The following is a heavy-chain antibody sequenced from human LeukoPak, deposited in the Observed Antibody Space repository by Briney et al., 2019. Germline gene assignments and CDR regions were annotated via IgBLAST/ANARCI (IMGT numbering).Heavy chain of an antibody. D-gene: IGHD1-26*01. CDR3: ARVYSGSFSPFDY. CDR2: INWNGGIT. J-gene: IGHJ4*02. Sequence: GGSLRLSCAASGFTFDDYGMNWVRQAPGKGLEWVSSINWNGGITGYADSVKGRFTISRDNGKNSLYLQMNSLRAEDTALYYCARVYSGSFSPFDYWGQGTLVTVSS. V-gene: IGHV3-20*04. CDR1: GFTFDDYG.